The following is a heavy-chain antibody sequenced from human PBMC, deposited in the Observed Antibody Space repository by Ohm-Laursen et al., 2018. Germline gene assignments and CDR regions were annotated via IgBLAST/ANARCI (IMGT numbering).Heavy chain of an antibody. CDR1: GFTFSSYS. D-gene: IGHD2-2*01. Sequence: GSLRLSCSAAGFTFSSYSMNWVRQAPGKGLEWVSSISSSSSYIYYADSVKGRFTISRDNAKNSLYLQMNSLRAEDTAVYYCARDDCSRSSCYFWASDYWGQGTLVTVSS. V-gene: IGHV3-21*04. CDR2: ISSSSSYI. J-gene: IGHJ4*02. CDR3: ARDDCSRSSCYFWASDY.